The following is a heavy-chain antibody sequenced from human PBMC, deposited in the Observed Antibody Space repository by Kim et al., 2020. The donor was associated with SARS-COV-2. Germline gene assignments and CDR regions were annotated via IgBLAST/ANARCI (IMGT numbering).Heavy chain of an antibody. V-gene: IGHV3-30*04. J-gene: IGHJ4*01. CDR1: GFTFSSYA. CDR3: ARHYVAHCGGDCVGRDY. CDR2: TSYDGSNK. D-gene: IGHD2-21*02. Sequence: GGSLRLSCAASGFTFSSYAMHWVRQAPGKGLEWVAVTSYDGSNKDYADSVKGRFTISRDNSKSTLYLQMNSLRAEDTAVYYCARHYVAHCGGDCVGRDYWGQGTLGTVSS.